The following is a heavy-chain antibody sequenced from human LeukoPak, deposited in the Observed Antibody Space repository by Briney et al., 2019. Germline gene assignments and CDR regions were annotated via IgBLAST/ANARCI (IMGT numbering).Heavy chain of an antibody. J-gene: IGHJ4*02. Sequence: GGSLRLSCAASGFTFDDYAMHWVRQAPGKGLEWVSGLNWNSGGIVYADSVKGRFTISRDNAKNSLYLQMNSLRVEDTAVYYCARCTTGRTFGSLREIKRSREIDYWGQGTLVTVSS. D-gene: IGHD1-1*01. CDR3: ARCTTGRTFGSLREIKRSREIDY. CDR1: GFTFDDYA. V-gene: IGHV3-9*01. CDR2: LNWNSGGI.